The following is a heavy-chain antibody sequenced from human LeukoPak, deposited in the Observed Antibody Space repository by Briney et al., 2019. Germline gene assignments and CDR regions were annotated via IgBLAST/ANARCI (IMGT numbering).Heavy chain of an antibody. J-gene: IGHJ3*02. D-gene: IGHD2-15*01. CDR3: ARGRYCSADICSGGDAFDI. V-gene: IGHV4-4*07. CDR2: IYTRGST. CDR1: GGSINNYY. Sequence: PSETLSLTCTVSGGSINNYYWSWIRQPAGKGLEWIGRIYTRGSTNYNPSLKSRVTMSVDTAKNQFSLKLSSVTAADTAVYYCARGRYCSADICSGGDAFDIWGQGTMVSVSS.